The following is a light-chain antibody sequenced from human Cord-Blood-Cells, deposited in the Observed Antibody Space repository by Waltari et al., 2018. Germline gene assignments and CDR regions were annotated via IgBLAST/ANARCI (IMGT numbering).Light chain of an antibody. J-gene: IGKJ2*01. CDR3: QQYYSTPYT. CDR2: LAS. V-gene: IGKV4-1*01. CDR1: QSVLYSSNNKNY. Sequence: DIVMTQSPDSLAVSLGERATINCKSSQSVLYSSNNKNYLAWYQQKPGQPPKLLIYLASTRESGVPDRFSGSGSRTDFTLTISSLQAEDVAVYYCQQYYSTPYTVGQGTKLEIK.